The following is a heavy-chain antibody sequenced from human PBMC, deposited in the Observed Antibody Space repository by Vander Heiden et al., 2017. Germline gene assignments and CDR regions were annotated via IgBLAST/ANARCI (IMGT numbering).Heavy chain of an antibody. CDR2: IIPVYGTS. CDR3: ARREGMGDNGPYYGMDV. Sequence: QEQLVQSGAEVKKPGSSVRVSCEASGGTFRSYTITWVRQAPGQGLEWMGQIIPVYGTSSYAQKFQGRVTISADEYMTTAYMELSSLRSEDTAVYYCARREGMGDNGPYYGMDVWGQGTAVTVSS. D-gene: IGHD3-16*01. CDR1: GGTFRSYT. V-gene: IGHV1-69*01. J-gene: IGHJ6*02.